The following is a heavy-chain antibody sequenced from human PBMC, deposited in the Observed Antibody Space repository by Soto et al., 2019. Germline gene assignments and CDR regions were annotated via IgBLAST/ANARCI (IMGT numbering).Heavy chain of an antibody. Sequence: VHLLESGGALVQPGGSLRLSCVSSGFTFRSYHMSWVRQAPGKGLEWVSGISDSVARTDYADSVKGRFTVSRDNSKNTLYLQMNALRSEDTAIYFCAQRELDENWGQGTLVTVSS. D-gene: IGHD1-26*01. J-gene: IGHJ4*02. V-gene: IGHV3-23*01. CDR1: GFTFRSYH. CDR3: AQRELDEN. CDR2: ISDSVART.